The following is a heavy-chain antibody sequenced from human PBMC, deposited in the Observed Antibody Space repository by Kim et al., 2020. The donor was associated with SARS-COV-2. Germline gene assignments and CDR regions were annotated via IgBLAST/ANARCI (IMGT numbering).Heavy chain of an antibody. J-gene: IGHJ6*02. V-gene: IGHV3-23*01. CDR2: ISGSGGST. D-gene: IGHD2-2*02. CDR3: AKLGCSSTSCYIADYYYYYGMDV. Sequence: GGSLRLSCAASGFTFSSYAMSWVRQAPGKGLEWVSAISGSGGSTYYADSVKGRFTISRDNSKNTLYLQMNSLRAEDTAVYYCAKLGCSSTSCYIADYYYYYGMDVWGQGTTVTVSS. CDR1: GFTFSSYA.